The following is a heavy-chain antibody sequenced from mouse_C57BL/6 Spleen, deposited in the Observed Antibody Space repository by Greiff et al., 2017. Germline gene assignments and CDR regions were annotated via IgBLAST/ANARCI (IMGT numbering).Heavy chain of an antibody. Sequence: QVQLQQPGAELVKPGASVKLSCKASGYTFTSYWMHWVKQRPGQGLEWIGMIHPNSGSTNYNEKFKSKATLTVDKSSSTAYMQISSLTSEDSAVYYCARGGNYPYFDYWGQGTTLTVSS. D-gene: IGHD2-1*01. J-gene: IGHJ2*01. V-gene: IGHV1-64*01. CDR2: IHPNSGST. CDR3: ARGGNYPYFDY. CDR1: GYTFTSYW.